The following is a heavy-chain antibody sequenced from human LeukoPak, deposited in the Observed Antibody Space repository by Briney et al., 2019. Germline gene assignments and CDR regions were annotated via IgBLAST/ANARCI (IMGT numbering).Heavy chain of an antibody. CDR2: IKSETDGGTA. CDR1: GFTFNNPW. D-gene: IGHD5-24*01. J-gene: IGHJ4*02. CDR3: TTRLNRDGFHWAYDY. Sequence: PGGSLRVSCAASGFTFNNPWMSWVRPAPGKGLEWVARIKSETDGGTADYAAPVKGRFTISRDDSKHTLYLQMNSLQTEDTGVYYCTTRLNRDGFHWAYDYWGQGTLVTVSS. V-gene: IGHV3-15*01.